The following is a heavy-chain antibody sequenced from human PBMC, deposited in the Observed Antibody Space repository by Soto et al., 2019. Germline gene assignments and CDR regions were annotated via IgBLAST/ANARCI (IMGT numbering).Heavy chain of an antibody. CDR3: ARVGCSGGSCYSGLDAFDI. Sequence: GGSLRLSCAASGFTFSSYWMSWVRQAPGKGLEWVANIKQDGSEKYYVDSVKGRFTISRDNAKNSLYLQMNSLRAEDTAVYYFARVGCSGGSCYSGLDAFDIWGQGTMVTVSS. V-gene: IGHV3-7*01. D-gene: IGHD2-15*01. CDR1: GFTFSSYW. J-gene: IGHJ3*02. CDR2: IKQDGSEK.